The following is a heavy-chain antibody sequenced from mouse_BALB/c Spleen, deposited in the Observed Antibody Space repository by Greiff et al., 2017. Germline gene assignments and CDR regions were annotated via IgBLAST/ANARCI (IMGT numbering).Heavy chain of an antibody. CDR1: GYSFTSYY. J-gene: IGHJ4*01. CDR3: ARPSMDY. V-gene: IGHV1S135*01. Sequence: VHVKQSGPELLKPGASVKISCKASGYSFTSYYMHWVKQSHGKSLEWIGYIDPFNGGTSYNQKFKGKATLTVDKSSSTAYMHLSSLTSEDSAVYYCARPSMDYWGQGTSVTVSS. CDR2: IDPFNGGT.